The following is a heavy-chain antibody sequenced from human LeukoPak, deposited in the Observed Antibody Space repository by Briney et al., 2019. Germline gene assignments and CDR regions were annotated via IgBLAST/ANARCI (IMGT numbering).Heavy chain of an antibody. Sequence: ASVKVSCKASGYTFTSYGISWVRQAPGQGLEWMGWISAHNGNTNYAQKLQGRVTMTTDTPTSTAYMELRSLRSDDTAVYYCARDVPEHSIVAPIWAYYYMDVWGKGTTVTVSS. J-gene: IGHJ6*03. CDR2: ISAHNGNT. CDR3: ARDVPEHSIVAPIWAYYYMDV. V-gene: IGHV1-18*01. D-gene: IGHD5-12*01. CDR1: GYTFTSYG.